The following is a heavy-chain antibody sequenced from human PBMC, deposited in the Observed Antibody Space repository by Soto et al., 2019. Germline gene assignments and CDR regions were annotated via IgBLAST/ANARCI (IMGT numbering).Heavy chain of an antibody. Sequence: GGSLRLSCAASGFTFSSYAMSWVRQAPGKGLEWVSAISGSGGSTYYADSVKGRFTISRDNSKNTLYLQMNSLRAEDTAVYYGAKARYGDYGPPAYYFDYWGQGTLVTVSS. D-gene: IGHD4-17*01. CDR1: GFTFSSYA. V-gene: IGHV3-23*01. CDR3: AKARYGDYGPPAYYFDY. CDR2: ISGSGGST. J-gene: IGHJ4*02.